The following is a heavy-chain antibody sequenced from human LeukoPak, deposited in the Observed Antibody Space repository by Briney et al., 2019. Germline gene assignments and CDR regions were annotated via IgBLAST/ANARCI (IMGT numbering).Heavy chain of an antibody. CDR2: IYYSGST. D-gene: IGHD6-19*01. CDR3: ARLVVIPVAGSAHFDY. Sequence: SETLSLTCTVSGGSISSSSYYWGWIRQSPGKGLEWIGSIYYSGSTYYNPSLKSRVTISVDTSKNQFSLKLSSVTAADTAVYYCARLVVIPVAGSAHFDYWGQGTLVTVSS. CDR1: GGSISSSSYY. V-gene: IGHV4-39*01. J-gene: IGHJ4*02.